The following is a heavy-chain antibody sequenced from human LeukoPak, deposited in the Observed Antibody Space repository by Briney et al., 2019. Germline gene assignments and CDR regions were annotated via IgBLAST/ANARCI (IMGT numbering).Heavy chain of an antibody. Sequence: APVKVSCRASGGTFSSYAISWVRQAPGQGLEWMGRIIPILGIANYAQKFQGRVTITADKSTSTAYMELSSLRSEDTAVYYCARDPSIAAAAAPFDYWGQGTLVTVSS. CDR1: GGTFSSYA. V-gene: IGHV1-69*04. D-gene: IGHD6-13*01. CDR3: ARDPSIAAAAAPFDY. J-gene: IGHJ4*02. CDR2: IIPILGIA.